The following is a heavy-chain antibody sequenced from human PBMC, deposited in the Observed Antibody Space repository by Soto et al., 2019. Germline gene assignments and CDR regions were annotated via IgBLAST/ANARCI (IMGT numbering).Heavy chain of an antibody. J-gene: IGHJ6*02. CDR2: NSAYNGNT. CDR1: GYTFTNYG. CDR3: ARRQWLVGGYYYGMDV. D-gene: IGHD6-19*01. V-gene: IGHV1-18*01. Sequence: QVQLVQSGAEVKKPGASVKVSCKASGYTFTNYGISWVRQAPGQGLEWMGWNSAYNGNTNYAQKLQGRVTMTTDTSTGTAYRELRSLRSDDTAVYDCARRQWLVGGYYYGMDVWGQGTTVTVSS.